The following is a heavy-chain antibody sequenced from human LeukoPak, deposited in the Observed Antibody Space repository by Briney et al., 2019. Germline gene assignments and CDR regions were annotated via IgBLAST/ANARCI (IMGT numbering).Heavy chain of an antibody. CDR2: INPSSGDT. CDR1: GYTFADYY. Sequence: ASVKVSCKASGYTFADYYIHWVRQAPGQGLEWMGWINPSSGDTNYTQDFQGRVTITRDTSINTAYMELSSLTSDDTAVYYCARNRRFCSGGRCYDWVYYYYCMDVWGQGTTVTVSS. D-gene: IGHD2-15*01. J-gene: IGHJ6*02. CDR3: ARNRRFCSGGRCYDWVYYYYCMDV. V-gene: IGHV1-2*02.